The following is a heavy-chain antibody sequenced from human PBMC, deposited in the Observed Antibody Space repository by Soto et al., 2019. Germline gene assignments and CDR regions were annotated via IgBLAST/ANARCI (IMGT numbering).Heavy chain of an antibody. CDR2: IFYSGST. D-gene: IGHD3-22*01. J-gene: IGHJ4*02. CDR1: GVSISSYY. V-gene: IGHV4-59*01. CDR3: ARDLGHDSSGYYYPGFFDY. Sequence: TSETLSLTCPVSGVSISSYYLTLLRPPPGKGLEWIGYIFYSGSTNYNPSLKGRVTMSVDTSKNQFSLKLSSVTAADTAVYYCARDLGHDSSGYYYPGFFDYWGQGTLVTVSS.